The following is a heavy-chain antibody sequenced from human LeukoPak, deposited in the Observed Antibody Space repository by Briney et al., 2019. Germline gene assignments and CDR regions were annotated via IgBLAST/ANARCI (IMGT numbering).Heavy chain of an antibody. CDR3: ARSLKSATPDAFDI. CDR1: GYTFTGYY. J-gene: IGHJ3*02. Sequence: ASVKVSCKASGYTFTGYYMHWVRQAPGQGLEWMGWINPNSGGTNYAQKFQGRVSMTRDTSITTAYMELSRLRSDDTAVYYCARSLKSATPDAFDIWGQGTMVTVSS. D-gene: IGHD2-15*01. V-gene: IGHV1-2*02. CDR2: INPNSGGT.